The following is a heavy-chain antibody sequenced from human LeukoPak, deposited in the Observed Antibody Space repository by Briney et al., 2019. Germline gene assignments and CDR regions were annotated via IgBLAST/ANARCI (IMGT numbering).Heavy chain of an antibody. J-gene: IGHJ4*02. D-gene: IGHD2/OR15-2a*01. CDR2: VFYDGSNK. V-gene: IGHV3-33*01. Sequence: GGTPRLSCAASGFTFSNYGMHWVRQAPGKGLEWVAVVFYDGSNKHYADFVKGRFTISRDNSKNTLYLQMDNLRAEDTAVYYCARDQAYYFSFADYWGQGNLVTVSS. CDR1: GFTFSNYG. CDR3: ARDQAYYFSFADY.